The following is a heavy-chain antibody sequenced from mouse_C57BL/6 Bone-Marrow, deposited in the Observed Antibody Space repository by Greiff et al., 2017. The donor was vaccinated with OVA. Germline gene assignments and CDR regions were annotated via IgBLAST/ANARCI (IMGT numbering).Heavy chain of an antibody. V-gene: IGHV1-69*01. Sequence: VQLQQPGAELVMPGASVKLSCKASGYTFTSYWMHWVKQRPGQGLEWIGELDPSDSYTNYNQKFKGKSTLTVDKSSSTAYMQLSSLTSEDTAVYYCARDYGPPIYYAMDYWGQGTSVTVSS. CDR2: LDPSDSYT. CDR3: ARDYGPPIYYAMDY. J-gene: IGHJ4*01. CDR1: GYTFTSYW. D-gene: IGHD1-1*01.